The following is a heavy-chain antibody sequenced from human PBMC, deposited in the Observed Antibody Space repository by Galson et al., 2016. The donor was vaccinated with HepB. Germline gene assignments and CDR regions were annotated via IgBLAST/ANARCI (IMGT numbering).Heavy chain of an antibody. CDR3: AREGSSGWFRNYYSDY. CDR2: ISSSRSPI. V-gene: IGHV3-48*02. D-gene: IGHD6-19*01. CDR1: GFPLSSYN. Sequence: SLRLSCAVSGFPLSSYNVNWVRQAPGKGLEWVSYISSSRSPIYYAGSVKGRFIISRDDAKNSVYLQMNSLRDEDTAVYYCAREGSSGWFRNYYSDYWGQGTLVTVSS. J-gene: IGHJ4*02.